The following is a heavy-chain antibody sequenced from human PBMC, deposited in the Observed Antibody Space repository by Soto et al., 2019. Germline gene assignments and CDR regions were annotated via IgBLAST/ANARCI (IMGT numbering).Heavy chain of an antibody. V-gene: IGHV1-2*04. Sequence: ASVKVSCKASGYTFTGYYMHWVRQAPGQGLEWMGWINPNSGGTNYAQKSQGWVTMTRDTSISTAYMELSRLRSDDTAVYYCARDSTPPYDSSGYYHVHAFDIWGQGTRVTVSS. CDR3: ARDSTPPYDSSGYYHVHAFDI. J-gene: IGHJ3*02. CDR1: GYTFTGYY. D-gene: IGHD3-22*01. CDR2: INPNSGGT.